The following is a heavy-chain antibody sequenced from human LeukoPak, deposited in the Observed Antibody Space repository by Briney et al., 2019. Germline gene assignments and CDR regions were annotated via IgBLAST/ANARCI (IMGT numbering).Heavy chain of an antibody. CDR3: ARGTFTKLGGYYYYMDV. J-gene: IGHJ6*03. CDR1: GYTFTIYD. Sequence: ASVTVSCKTSGYTFTIYDINWVRQATGQGREWMGWMNPNSGNTGYAQKFQGRVTMARNTSTSTAYMELSSLRSGDTAVYYCARGTFTKLGGYYYYMDVWGKGTTVTVSS. D-gene: IGHD2-8*01. CDR2: MNPNSGNT. V-gene: IGHV1-8*01.